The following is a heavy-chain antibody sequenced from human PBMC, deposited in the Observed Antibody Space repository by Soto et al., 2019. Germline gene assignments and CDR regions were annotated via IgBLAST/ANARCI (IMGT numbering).Heavy chain of an antibody. CDR1: GGSISSGDYY. Sequence: TSETLSLTCTVSGGSISSGDYYWSWIRQPPGKGLEWIGYIYYSGSTYYNPSLKSRVTISVDTSKNQFSLKLSSVTAADTAVYYCAARWAAGPPAHYDYWGQGTLVTVSS. CDR2: IYYSGST. V-gene: IGHV4-30-4*01. D-gene: IGHD6-13*01. CDR3: AARWAAGPPAHYDY. J-gene: IGHJ4*02.